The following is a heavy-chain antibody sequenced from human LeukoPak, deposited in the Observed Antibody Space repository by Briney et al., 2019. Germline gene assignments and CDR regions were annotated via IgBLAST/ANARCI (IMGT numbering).Heavy chain of an antibody. D-gene: IGHD7-27*01. Sequence: SVKVSCTASGGTFSSYAISWVRQAPGQGLEWMGGIIPIFGTANYAQKFQGRVTITAGESTSTAYMELSSLRSEDTAVYYCARGPPNWGYDYWGPGTLVTVSS. J-gene: IGHJ4*02. CDR3: ARGPPNWGYDY. V-gene: IGHV1-69*01. CDR1: GGTFSSYA. CDR2: IIPIFGTA.